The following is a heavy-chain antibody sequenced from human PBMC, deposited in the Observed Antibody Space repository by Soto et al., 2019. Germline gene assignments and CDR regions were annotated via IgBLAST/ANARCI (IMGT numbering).Heavy chain of an antibody. V-gene: IGHV4-59*01. J-gene: IGHJ3*02. D-gene: IGHD1-26*01. CDR3: ARAKGTVGDVFDI. Sequence: PSETLSLTYTVSGGSISGYYWRWIRQPPGKGLEWIAYIYYSGSTNYNPSLRSRVTISVDTSKNQFSLRLISVTAADTAVYYCARAKGTVGDVFDIWGQGPMGT. CDR2: IYYSGST. CDR1: GGSISGYY.